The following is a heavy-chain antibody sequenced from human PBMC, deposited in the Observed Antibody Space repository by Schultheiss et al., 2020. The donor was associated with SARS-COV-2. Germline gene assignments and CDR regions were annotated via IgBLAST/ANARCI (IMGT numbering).Heavy chain of an antibody. CDR2: ISWNSGSI. J-gene: IGHJ3*02. CDR3: AKDDCSSTSCDAFDI. V-gene: IGHV3-9*01. CDR1: GFTFDDYA. Sequence: GGSLRLSCAASGFTFDDYAMHWVRQAPGKGLEWVSGISWNSGSIGYADSVKGRFTISRDNAKNSLYLQMNSLRAEDTALYYCAKDDCSSTSCDAFDIWGQGTMVTVSS. D-gene: IGHD2-2*01.